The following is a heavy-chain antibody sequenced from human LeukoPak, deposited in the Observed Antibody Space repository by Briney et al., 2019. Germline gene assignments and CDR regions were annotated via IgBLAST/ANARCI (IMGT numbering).Heavy chain of an antibody. V-gene: IGHV3-20*04. CDR3: ARDEWSGTPYYLDY. Sequence: GGSLRLSCAASGFTFDDYVMSWVRQAPGKGLEWVSGINWNGGSTGYADSVKGRFSISRDNAKNSLYLQMNSLRAEDTAVYYCARDEWSGTPYYLDYWGQGTLVTVSS. CDR1: GFTFDDYV. J-gene: IGHJ4*02. D-gene: IGHD3-10*01. CDR2: INWNGGST.